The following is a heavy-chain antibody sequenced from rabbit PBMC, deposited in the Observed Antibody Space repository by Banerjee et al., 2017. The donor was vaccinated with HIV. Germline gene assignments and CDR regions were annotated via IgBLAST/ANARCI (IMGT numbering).Heavy chain of an antibody. CDR1: GFSFINIYY. J-gene: IGHJ4*01. CDR3: ARDLAVVIGWNFNL. V-gene: IGHV1S45*01. Sequence: QEQLVESGGDLVKPEGSLTLTCKASGFSFINIYYMCWVRQAPGKGLEWIACISAGSSGSTYYASWAKVRFTISKTSSTTLTLQMTSLTAAYTATYFCARDLAVVIGWNFNLWGPVTLVTVS. CDR2: ISAGSSGST. D-gene: IGHD1-1*01.